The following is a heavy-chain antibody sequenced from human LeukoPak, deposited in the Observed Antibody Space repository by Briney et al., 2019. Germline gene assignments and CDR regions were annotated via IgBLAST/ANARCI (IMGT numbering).Heavy chain of an antibody. J-gene: IGHJ4*02. V-gene: IGHV1-18*01. CDR2: ISAYNGNT. CDR1: GYTFTSYG. CDR3: ARDDGSGSYYNRDNFDY. D-gene: IGHD3-10*01. Sequence: GASVKVSCKASGYTFTSYGISWVRQAPGQGLEWMGWISAYNGNTNYAQKLQGRVTMTTDTSTSTAYMELRSLRSDDTAVYYCARDDGSGSYYNRDNFDYWGQGTLVTVSS.